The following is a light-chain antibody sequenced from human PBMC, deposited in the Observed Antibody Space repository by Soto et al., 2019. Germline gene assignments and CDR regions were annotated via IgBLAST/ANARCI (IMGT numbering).Light chain of an antibody. CDR3: AAWDDSLSVLYV. CDR1: SSNIGSNF. J-gene: IGLJ1*01. V-gene: IGLV1-47*01. CDR2: RNN. Sequence: QSVLTQPPSASGTPGQRVTISCSGSSSNIGSNFVYWYQQFPGTAPKLLIYRNNQRPSGVPDRFSGSKSGTSASLAISGLRSEDEADYYCAAWDDSLSVLYVFGTGTQLTVL.